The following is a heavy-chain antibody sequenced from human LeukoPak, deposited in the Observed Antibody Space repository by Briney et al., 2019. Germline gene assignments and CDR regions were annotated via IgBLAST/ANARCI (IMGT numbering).Heavy chain of an antibody. D-gene: IGHD3-3*01. CDR2: IRYDGSKK. CDR1: GFTFSSYG. J-gene: IGHJ4*02. CDR3: AKEITIFGVVIKGGFDY. V-gene: IGHV3-30*02. Sequence: GGSLRLSCAASGFTFSSYGMHWVRQAPGKGLEWVAFIRYDGSKKYYADSVMGRFTISRDNSKNTLYLQMNSLRAEDTAVYYCAKEITIFGVVIKGGFDYWGQGTLVTVSS.